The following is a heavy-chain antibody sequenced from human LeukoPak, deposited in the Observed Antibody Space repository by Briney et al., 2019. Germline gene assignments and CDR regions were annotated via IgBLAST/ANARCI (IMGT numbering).Heavy chain of an antibody. D-gene: IGHD1-26*01. CDR2: INPSGGST. CDR1: GYTFTSYY. CDR3: ARDFGASGGIYAEYFQH. Sequence: GSVKVSCKASGYTFTSYYMHWVRQAPGQGLEWMGIINPSGGSTSYAQKFQGRVTMTRDTSTSTVYMELSSLRSEDTAVYYCARDFGASGGIYAEYFQHWGQGTLVTVSS. J-gene: IGHJ1*01. V-gene: IGHV1-46*03.